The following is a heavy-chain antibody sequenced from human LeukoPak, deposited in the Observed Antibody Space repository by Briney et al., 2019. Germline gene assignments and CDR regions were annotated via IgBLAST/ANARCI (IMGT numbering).Heavy chain of an antibody. CDR1: GGSLSSSSYY. CDR2: IYYSGST. V-gene: IGHV4-39*01. J-gene: IGHJ4*02. CDR3: ARLGITMLPIDY. Sequence: PSETLSLTCTVSGGSLSSSSYYWGWIRQPPGKGLEWIGSIYYSGSTYYNPSLKSRVTISVDTSKNQFSLKLSSVTAADTAVYYCARLGITMLPIDYWGQGTLVTVSS. D-gene: IGHD3-10*02.